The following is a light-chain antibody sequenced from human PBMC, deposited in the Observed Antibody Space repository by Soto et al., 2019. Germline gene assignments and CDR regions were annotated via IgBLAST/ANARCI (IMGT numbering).Light chain of an antibody. V-gene: IGKV1-5*01. CDR2: DAS. CDR3: QQYNSNWT. J-gene: IGKJ1*01. CDR1: QSISSW. Sequence: DIPMTQSPSTLSASVGDRVTITCRASQSISSWLAWYQQKPGKAPKLLIYDASSLESGVPSRFSGSGSGTKFPLTISSLQPDDFGIYYCQQYNSNWTFGQGTRVEIK.